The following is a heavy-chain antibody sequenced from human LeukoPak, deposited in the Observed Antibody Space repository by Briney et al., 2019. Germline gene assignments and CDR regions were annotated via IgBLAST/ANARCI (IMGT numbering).Heavy chain of an antibody. Sequence: GGSLRLSCAASGFTFSNYAMNWVRQAPGKGLEWVSGISGRDSSTYYADSAKGRFTIARDNSKNTLYLQMNSLRAEDTAIYYCARDRDPRITIFGVITPGAFDIWGQGTMVTVSS. J-gene: IGHJ3*02. CDR2: ISGRDSST. CDR1: GFTFSNYA. CDR3: ARDRDPRITIFGVITPGAFDI. D-gene: IGHD3-3*01. V-gene: IGHV3-23*01.